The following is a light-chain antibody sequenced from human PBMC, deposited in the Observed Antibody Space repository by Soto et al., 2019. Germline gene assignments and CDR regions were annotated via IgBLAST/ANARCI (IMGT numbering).Light chain of an antibody. V-gene: IGLV2-11*01. CDR2: DVS. CDR1: SSDVGGYNY. Sequence: QSVLTQPRSVSGSPGQSVTISCTGTSSDVGGYNYVSWYQQHPGKAPKLMIYDVSKRPSGVPDRFSGSKSGNTASLTISGLQAEDDADYYCCSYAGSYPYGFGTRTKRTVL. J-gene: IGLJ1*01. CDR3: CSYAGSYPYG.